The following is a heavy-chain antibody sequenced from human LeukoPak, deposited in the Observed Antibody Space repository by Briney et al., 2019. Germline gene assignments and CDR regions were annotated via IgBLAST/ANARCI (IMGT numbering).Heavy chain of an antibody. J-gene: IGHJ5*02. V-gene: IGHV1-2*02. CDR3: ARGHDYGDYGWFDP. CDR2: INPNSGGT. D-gene: IGHD4-17*01. CDR1: GYTFTGYY. Sequence: ASVKVSCKASGYTFTGYYMHWVRQAPGQGLEWMGWINPNSGGTNCAQKFQGRVTMTRDTSISTAYMELSRLRSDDTAVYYCARGHDYGDYGWFDPWGQGTLVTVSS.